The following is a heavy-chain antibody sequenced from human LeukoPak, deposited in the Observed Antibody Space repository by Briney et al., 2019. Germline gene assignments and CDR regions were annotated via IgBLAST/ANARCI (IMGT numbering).Heavy chain of an antibody. Sequence: GESLKISCKGSGYSFTNNWIGWVRQMPGKGLEWMGITYPGDSNTRYSPSFQGQVTISADKSISSAYLQWSSLKASDTAMYYCVRSPACSSGTCYPNWFNPWGQGTLVTVSS. CDR3: VRSPACSSGTCYPNWFNP. V-gene: IGHV5-51*01. CDR2: TYPGDSNT. D-gene: IGHD2-15*01. CDR1: GYSFTNNW. J-gene: IGHJ5*02.